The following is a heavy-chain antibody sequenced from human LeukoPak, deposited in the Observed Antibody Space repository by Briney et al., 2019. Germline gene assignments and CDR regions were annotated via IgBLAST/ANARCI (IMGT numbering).Heavy chain of an antibody. D-gene: IGHD5-24*01. V-gene: IGHV1-46*01. CDR1: GYTFTSYY. CDR2: INPSGGST. Sequence: GTSVKVSCKASGYTFTSYYMHWVRQAPGQGLEWMGIINPSGGSTSYAQKFQGRVTMTRDTSTSTVYMELSSLRSEDTAVYYCARALYNPRRWFDPWGQGTLVTVSS. J-gene: IGHJ5*02. CDR3: ARALYNPRRWFDP.